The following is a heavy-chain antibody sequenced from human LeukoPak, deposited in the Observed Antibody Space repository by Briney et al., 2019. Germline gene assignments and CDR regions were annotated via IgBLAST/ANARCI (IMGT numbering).Heavy chain of an antibody. CDR2: IFYTGNT. J-gene: IGHJ4*02. CDR1: GGSITSSNFY. D-gene: IGHD3-22*01. Sequence: PSETLSLTCTVSGGSITSSNFYWGWIRQPLGKGLEWIGSIFYTGNTYYQPSLRGRLSISLDTSKNLFSLRLNSVTAADTAVYYCARNYYDSSGYYIDQFYFDSWGQGTLVTVSS. V-gene: IGHV4-39*07. CDR3: ARNYYDSSGYYIDQFYFDS.